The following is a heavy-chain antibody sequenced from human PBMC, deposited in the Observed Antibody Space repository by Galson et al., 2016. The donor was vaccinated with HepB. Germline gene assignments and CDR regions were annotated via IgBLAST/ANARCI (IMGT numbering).Heavy chain of an antibody. CDR2: IIPGNGNT. CDR3: ARASNYGSSPSCPRLGMDV. CDR1: GYTFTAYP. Sequence: SVKVSCKASGYTFTAYPMHWVRQAPGQRFEWMGWIIPGNGNTKYSQNFQGRITITRDTSPSPGYIELSSLRSEETAVYYCARASNYGSSPSCPRLGMDVWGHGTTVTVSS. D-gene: IGHD2-2*01. J-gene: IGHJ6*02. V-gene: IGHV1-3*01.